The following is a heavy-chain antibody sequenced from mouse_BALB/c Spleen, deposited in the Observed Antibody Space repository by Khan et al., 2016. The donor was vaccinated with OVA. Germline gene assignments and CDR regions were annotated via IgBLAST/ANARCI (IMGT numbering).Heavy chain of an antibody. CDR2: IYPGNGDT. D-gene: IGHD2-1*01. J-gene: IGHJ3*01. Sequence: QVQLQQPGAELVKPGASVKMSCKASGYTFTSYNMHWVKQTPGQGLEWIGAIYPGNGDTSYNQKFKGKATLTADKSSSTAYMQLSSLTSEDSAVYYCARPLCYGNPAWFAYWGQGTLVTVSA. CDR3: ARPLCYGNPAWFAY. CDR1: GYTFTSYN. V-gene: IGHV1-12*01.